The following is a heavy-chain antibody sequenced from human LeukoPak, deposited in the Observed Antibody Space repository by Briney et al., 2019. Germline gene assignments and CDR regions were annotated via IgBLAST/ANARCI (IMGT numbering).Heavy chain of an antibody. CDR1: GGSISSSTSY. CDR2: IYYSGST. D-gene: IGHD6-13*01. CDR3: ARDRVNGIAAAGLFDY. J-gene: IGHJ4*02. V-gene: IGHV4-39*07. Sequence: SETLSLTCTVSGGSISSSTSYWGWIRQPPGKGLEWIGSIYYSGSTYYNPSLKSRVTISVDTSKNQFSLKLSSVTAADTAVYYCARDRVNGIAAAGLFDYWGQGTLVTVSS.